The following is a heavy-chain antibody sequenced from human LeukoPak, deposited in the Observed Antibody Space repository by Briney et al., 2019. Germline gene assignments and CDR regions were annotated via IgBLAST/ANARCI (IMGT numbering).Heavy chain of an antibody. CDR3: AAHVLTYYDFWSGYWDDY. D-gene: IGHD3-3*01. Sequence: SETLSLTCTVSGGSISSSSYYWGWTRQPPGKGLEWIGSIYYSGSTYYNPSLKSRVTISVDTSKNQFSLKLSSVTAADTAVYYCAAHVLTYYDFWSGYWDDYWGQGTLVTVSS. CDR1: GGSISSSSYY. J-gene: IGHJ4*02. CDR2: IYYSGST. V-gene: IGHV4-39*01.